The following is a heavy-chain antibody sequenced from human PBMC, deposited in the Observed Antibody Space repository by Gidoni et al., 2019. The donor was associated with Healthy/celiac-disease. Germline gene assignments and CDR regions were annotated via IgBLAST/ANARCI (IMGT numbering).Heavy chain of an antibody. CDR2: IKSKTDGRTT. CDR1: GFTFSNAW. D-gene: IGHD3-10*01. V-gene: IGHV3-15*01. CDR3: TTDEALLWFGEPFDY. Sequence: EVQLVESGGGLVKPGGSLRLSCAASGFTFSNAWMSWVRQAPGKGLEWVGRIKSKTDGRTTDYAAPVKGRFTISRDDSKNTLYLQMNSLKTEDTAVYYCTTDEALLWFGEPFDYWGQGTLVTVSS. J-gene: IGHJ4*02.